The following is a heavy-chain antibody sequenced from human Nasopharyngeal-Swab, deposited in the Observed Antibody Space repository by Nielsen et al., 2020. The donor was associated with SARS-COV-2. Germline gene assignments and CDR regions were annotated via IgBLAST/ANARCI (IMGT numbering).Heavy chain of an antibody. V-gene: IGHV3-15*01. CDR3: TTRGVVYCGGDCYSPGAFEI. Sequence: GGSLRLSCVASGFTFSNAWMSWVRQAPGKGLEWVGRIKSKTDGGTTDYAAPVKGRFTISRDDSKNTLYLQMNSLKTEDTAVYYCTTRGVVYCGGDCYSPGAFEIWGQGTMVTVSS. J-gene: IGHJ3*02. CDR1: GFTFSNAW. CDR2: IKSKTDGGTT. D-gene: IGHD2-21*02.